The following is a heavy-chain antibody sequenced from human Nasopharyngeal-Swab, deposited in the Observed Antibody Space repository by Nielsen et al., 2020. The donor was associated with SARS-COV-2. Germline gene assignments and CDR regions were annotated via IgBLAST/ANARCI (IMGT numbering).Heavy chain of an antibody. J-gene: IGHJ5*02. Sequence: SETLSLTCAVSGGSISSSNWWSWVRQPPGKGLEWIGYIYYSGSTYYNPSLESRVTISVDTSKNQFSLKLSSVTAADTAVYYCARVSTRYYFDNSGFYPTWFDPWGQGTLVTVSS. CDR2: IYYSGST. CDR1: GGSISSSNW. D-gene: IGHD3-22*01. CDR3: ARVSTRYYFDNSGFYPTWFDP. V-gene: IGHV4-30-4*01.